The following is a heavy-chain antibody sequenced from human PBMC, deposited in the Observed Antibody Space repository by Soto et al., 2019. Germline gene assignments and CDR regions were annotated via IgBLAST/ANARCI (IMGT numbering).Heavy chain of an antibody. Sequence: ASVKVSCKASGYTFTSYGISWVRQAPGQGLEWMGWISAYNGNTNYAQKLQGRVTMTTDTSTSTAYMELRSLRSDDTAVYYCARDIKIFEVGDWFDPWGQGTLVTVSS. CDR2: ISAYNGNT. CDR1: GYTFTSYG. V-gene: IGHV1-18*01. CDR3: ARDIKIFEVGDWFDP. J-gene: IGHJ5*02. D-gene: IGHD3-9*01.